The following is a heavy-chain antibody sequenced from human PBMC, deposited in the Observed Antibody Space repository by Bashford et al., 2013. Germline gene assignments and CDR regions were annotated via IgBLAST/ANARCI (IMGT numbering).Heavy chain of an antibody. CDR3: ARAIRHDGDYED. CDR1: GGSFSGYY. D-gene: IGHD4-17*01. V-gene: IGHV4-34*01. Sequence: SETLSLTCAVYGGSFSGYYWSWIRQPPGKGLEWIGEINHSGSTNYNPSLKSRVTISVDTSKNQFSLKLSSVTAADTAVYYCARAIRHDGDYEDWGQGTLVTVSS. J-gene: IGHJ4*01. CDR2: INHSGST.